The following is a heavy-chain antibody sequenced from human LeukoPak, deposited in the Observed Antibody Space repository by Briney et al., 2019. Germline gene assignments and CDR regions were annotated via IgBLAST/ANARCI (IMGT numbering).Heavy chain of an antibody. CDR1: GGSITSYY. Sequence: SETLSLTCTVSGGSITSYYWSWIRQPPGKGLEWIGYISYSGSTNYNPSLKSRVTLSIDTSKNQFSLKLSSVTAADTAVYYCARDQGSGYNWFDPWGQGTLVSVSS. V-gene: IGHV4-59*12. J-gene: IGHJ5*02. D-gene: IGHD6-19*01. CDR3: ARDQGSGYNWFDP. CDR2: ISYSGST.